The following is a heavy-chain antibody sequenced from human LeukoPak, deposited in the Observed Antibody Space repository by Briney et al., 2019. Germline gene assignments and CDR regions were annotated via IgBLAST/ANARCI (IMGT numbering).Heavy chain of an antibody. CDR1: GGSISSYY. D-gene: IGHD3-10*01. CDR3: ARYRNYGSGSYYLDR. J-gene: IGHJ5*02. CDR2: IYYSGST. V-gene: IGHV4-59*08. Sequence: PSETPSLTCTVSGGSISSYYWSWIRQPPGKGLEWIGYIYYSGSTNYNPSLKSRVTISVDTSKNQFSLKLSSVTAADTAVYYCARYRNYGSGSYYLDRWGQGTLVTVSS.